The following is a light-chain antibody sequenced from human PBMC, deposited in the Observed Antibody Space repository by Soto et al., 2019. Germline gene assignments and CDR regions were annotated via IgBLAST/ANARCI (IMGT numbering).Light chain of an antibody. J-gene: IGKJ2*01. CDR2: DAS. V-gene: IGKV1-33*01. CDR1: QDISNY. CDR3: QQYDNLSYT. Sequence: DIQMTQSPSSLSASVGDRVTITCQAGQDISNYLNWYQQKPGKAPKLLIYDASNLETGVPSRFSGSGSGTDFTFTISSLQPEDIATYYCQQYDNLSYTFGQGTKVDIK.